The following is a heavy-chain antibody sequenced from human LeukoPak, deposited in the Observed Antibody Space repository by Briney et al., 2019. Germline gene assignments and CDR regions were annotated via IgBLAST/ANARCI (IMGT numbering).Heavy chain of an antibody. CDR1: GFIFSYYA. Sequence: PGGSLRLSCAASGFIFSYYAMHWVRQAPGEGLEWVAVISYDGSKKYYGDSVKGRFTISRDISKNTLYLQMNSLRGEDTAVYYCARDQTGTYNVDSWGQGTLVTVSS. CDR3: ARDQTGTYNVDS. D-gene: IGHD1-26*01. J-gene: IGHJ4*02. CDR2: ISYDGSKK. V-gene: IGHV3-30*04.